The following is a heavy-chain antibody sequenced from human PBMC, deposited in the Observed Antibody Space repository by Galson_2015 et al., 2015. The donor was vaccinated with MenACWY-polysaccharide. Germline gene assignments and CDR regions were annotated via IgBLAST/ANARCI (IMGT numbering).Heavy chain of an antibody. CDR1: GGSISSSSYY. CDR2: IYYSGST. J-gene: IGHJ5*02. CDR3: AGSLIVVVPAEGNWFDP. Sequence: ETLSLTCTVSGGSISSSSYYWGWIRQPPGKGLEWIGSIYYSGSTYYNPSLKSRVTISVDTSKNQFSLKLSSVTAADTAVYYCAGSLIVVVPAEGNWFDPWGQGTLVTVSS. V-gene: IGHV4-39*01. D-gene: IGHD2-2*01.